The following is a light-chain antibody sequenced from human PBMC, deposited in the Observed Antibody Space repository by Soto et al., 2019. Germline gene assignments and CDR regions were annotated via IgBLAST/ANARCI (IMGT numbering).Light chain of an antibody. Sequence: EIFLTQSPATLSFSPGERATLSLRASQTVSSYLLWYQQKPGQAPRLLIYDASNRATGVPARFTGSGSETDFTLTISSLEPEDFAVYYCQHRMNWPLTFGQGTRLEIK. CDR2: DAS. V-gene: IGKV3-11*01. CDR3: QHRMNWPLT. J-gene: IGKJ5*01. CDR1: QTVSSY.